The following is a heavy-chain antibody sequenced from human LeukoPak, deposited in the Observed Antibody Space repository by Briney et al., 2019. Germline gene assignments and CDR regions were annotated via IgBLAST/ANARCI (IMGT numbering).Heavy chain of an antibody. CDR1: GGSINNYY. CDR3: ARGGDYGDLRYFDY. CDR2: IYYRGST. D-gene: IGHD4-17*01. Sequence: SETLSLTCTVSGGSINNYYWSWIRQPPGKGLEWIGYIYYRGSTNYNPSLKSRVTFSIDTSKNQFSLKLNSVTAADTAVYYCARGGDYGDLRYFDYWGQGTLVTVSS. V-gene: IGHV4-59*01. J-gene: IGHJ4*02.